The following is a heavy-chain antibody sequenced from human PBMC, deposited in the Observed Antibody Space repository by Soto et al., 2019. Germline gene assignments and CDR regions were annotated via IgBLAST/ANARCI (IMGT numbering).Heavy chain of an antibody. Sequence: GGPLRLSGAASVFTFSVYAMSWVRQVPGKGLEWASTISESGGSAYYADSVKGRFTISRDNSKNTLYLQMNSLRAEGAAVYYCARPYGGKIGDALDLWGQGTMVTVSS. CDR3: ARPYGGKIGDALDL. CDR2: ISESGGSA. CDR1: VFTFSVYA. V-gene: IGHV3-23*01. D-gene: IGHD2-15*01. J-gene: IGHJ3*01.